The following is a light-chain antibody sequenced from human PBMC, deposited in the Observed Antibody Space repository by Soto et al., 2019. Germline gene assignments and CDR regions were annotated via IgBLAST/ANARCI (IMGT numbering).Light chain of an antibody. Sequence: QSVLTQPPSVSAAPGQKVTISCSGSSSNIANNYVSWYQQLPGTATKLLIYDNDERPSGIPDRFSGSKSGSSATLGITGLQTGDEADYYCGTWDSSLSAVVFGGGTQLTVL. J-gene: IGLJ2*01. CDR2: DND. CDR3: GTWDSSLSAVV. V-gene: IGLV1-51*01. CDR1: SSNIANNY.